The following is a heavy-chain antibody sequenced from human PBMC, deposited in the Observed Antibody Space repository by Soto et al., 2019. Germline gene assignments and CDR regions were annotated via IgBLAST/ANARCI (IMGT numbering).Heavy chain of an antibody. Sequence: PGGSLRLSCAASGFTFSSYSMNWVRQAPGKGLEWVSYISSSGSTIYYADSVKGRFTISRDNAENSLYLQMNSLRAEDTAVYYCARGSWDDVSGHYYMDVWDKGTTVTVSS. CDR2: ISSSGSTI. J-gene: IGHJ6*03. V-gene: IGHV3-48*01. CDR1: GFTFSSYS. CDR3: ARGSWDDVSGHYYMDV. D-gene: IGHD1-1*01.